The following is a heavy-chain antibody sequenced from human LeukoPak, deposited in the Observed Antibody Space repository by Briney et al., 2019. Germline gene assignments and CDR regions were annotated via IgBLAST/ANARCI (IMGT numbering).Heavy chain of an antibody. CDR3: ARAGSGYYGSGSYLPFDY. D-gene: IGHD3-10*01. J-gene: IGHJ4*02. Sequence: GSLRLSCAASGFTFSSYEVNWVRQAPGKGLEWIGTIYYSGRTYYNPSLKSRVTISVDTSKNQFSLKLSSVTAADTAVYYCARAGSGYYGSGSYLPFDYWGQGTLVTVSS. CDR2: IYYSGRT. CDR1: GFTFSSYE. V-gene: IGHV4-59*01.